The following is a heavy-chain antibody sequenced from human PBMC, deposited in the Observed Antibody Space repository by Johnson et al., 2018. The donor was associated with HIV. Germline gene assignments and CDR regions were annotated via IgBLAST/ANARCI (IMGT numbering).Heavy chain of an antibody. D-gene: IGHD6-19*01. CDR2: ISYGGRNK. J-gene: IGHJ3*02. CDR3: ASPRWLVPHDAFDI. Sequence: QVQLLESGGGVVQPGRSLRLSCAASGFSFHNYAMHWVRQRPGKGLELMAVISYGGRNKDYAASLEGRFTIARDNSKNTLFLQVNSLRAEDTAMYYCASPRWLVPHDAFDIWGQGTLVTVSS. V-gene: IGHV3-30*04. CDR1: GFSFHNYA.